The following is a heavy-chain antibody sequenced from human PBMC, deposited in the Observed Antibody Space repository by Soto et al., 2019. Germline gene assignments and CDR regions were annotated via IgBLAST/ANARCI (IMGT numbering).Heavy chain of an antibody. CDR2: VIPMFATT. Sequence: QVQLVQSGAEVKKPGSSVKLSCKASAGTFRSYAMNWVRQAPGQGLEWMGGVIPMFATTNYAQKFHGRVTITADESTRTAYMQLSSLRSDDTAVYYCARARISMIVGGAYYYAMDAWGQGTAVTVSS. CDR3: ARARISMIVGGAYYYAMDA. D-gene: IGHD3-22*01. V-gene: IGHV1-69*12. CDR1: AGTFRSYA. J-gene: IGHJ6*02.